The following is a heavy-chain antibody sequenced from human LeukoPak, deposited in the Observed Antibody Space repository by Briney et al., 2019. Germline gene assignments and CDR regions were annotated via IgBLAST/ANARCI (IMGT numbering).Heavy chain of an antibody. CDR3: ARDPVPGSGYRVP. D-gene: IGHD3-22*01. Sequence: ASVKVSCKASGYTFTGYYMHWVRQAPGQGLEWMGWINPNSGGTNYAQKFQGRVTMTRDTSISTAYMELSRLRSDDTAVYYCARDPVPGSGYRVPWGQGTLVTVSS. CDR2: INPNSGGT. CDR1: GYTFTGYY. V-gene: IGHV1-2*02. J-gene: IGHJ5*02.